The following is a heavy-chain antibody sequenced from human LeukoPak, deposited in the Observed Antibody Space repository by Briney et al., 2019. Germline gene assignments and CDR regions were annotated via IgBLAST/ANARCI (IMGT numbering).Heavy chain of an antibody. CDR1: GGSTSSGSYY. V-gene: IGHV4-61*02. CDR2: IYTSGST. J-gene: IGHJ6*03. CDR3: ARDRGVRTYYYMDV. D-gene: IGHD3-10*01. Sequence: SQTLSLTCTVSGGSTSSGSYYWSWIRQPAGKGLEWIGRIYTSGSTNYNPSLKSRVTISVDTSKNQFSLKLSSVTAADTAVYYCARDRGVRTYYYMDVWGKGTTVTVSS.